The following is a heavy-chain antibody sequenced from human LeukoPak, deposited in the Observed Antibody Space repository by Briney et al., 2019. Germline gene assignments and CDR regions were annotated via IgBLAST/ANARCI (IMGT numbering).Heavy chain of an antibody. CDR1: GFTFSDYY. CDR2: ISSSGSTI. CDR3: ARSEVVVVISDYFDY. J-gene: IGHJ4*02. D-gene: IGHD3-22*01. Sequence: GGSLRLSCAASGFTFSDYYMSWIRQAPGKGLEWVSYISSSGSTIYYADSVKGRFTISRDNAKNSLYLQMNSLRAEDTAVYYCARSEVVVVISDYFDYWGQGTLVTVSS. V-gene: IGHV3-11*04.